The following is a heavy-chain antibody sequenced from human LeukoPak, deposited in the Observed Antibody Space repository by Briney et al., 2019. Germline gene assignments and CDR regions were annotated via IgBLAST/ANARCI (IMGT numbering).Heavy chain of an antibody. V-gene: IGHV3-23*01. CDR1: GFTFTNYA. J-gene: IGHJ5*02. CDR3: AKDDDYVWGNYRYVS. CDR2: ISGSGGST. D-gene: IGHD3-16*02. Sequence: GGSLRLSCAASGFTFTNYAMSWVRQAPGKGLEWVSVISGSGGSTYYADAGKGRFTISRDNSKNTLFLQMNSLRGEDTAVYYCAKDDDYVWGNYRYVSWGQGTLVTVSS.